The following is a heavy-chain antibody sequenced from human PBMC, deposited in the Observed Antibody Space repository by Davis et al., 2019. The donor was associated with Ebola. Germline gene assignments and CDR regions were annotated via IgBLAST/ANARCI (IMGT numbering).Heavy chain of an antibody. Sequence: ASVKVSCKASGYTFTNYDINWVRQATGQGLEWMGWMNPNSGNTGYAQKFQGRITMTRNISISTAYMELSSLRSEDTAVYYCAREATAYSGYDYWGQGTLVTVSS. CDR1: GYTFTNYD. CDR2: MNPNSGNT. CDR3: AREATAYSGYDY. V-gene: IGHV1-8*01. D-gene: IGHD5-12*01. J-gene: IGHJ4*02.